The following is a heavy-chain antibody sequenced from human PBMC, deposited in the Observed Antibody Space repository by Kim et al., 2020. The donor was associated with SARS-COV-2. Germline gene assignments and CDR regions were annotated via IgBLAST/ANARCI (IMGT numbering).Heavy chain of an antibody. V-gene: IGHV4-39*01. D-gene: IGHD3-10*01. CDR1: GGSISSSSYY. J-gene: IGHJ3*02. Sequence: SETLSLTCTVSGGSISSSSYYWGWIRQPPGKGLEWIGSIYYSGSTYYNPSPKSRVTISVDTSKNQFSLKLSSVTAADTAVYYCAREVTMVRGVIITKGAFDIWGQGTMVTVSS. CDR2: IYYSGST. CDR3: AREVTMVRGVIITKGAFDI.